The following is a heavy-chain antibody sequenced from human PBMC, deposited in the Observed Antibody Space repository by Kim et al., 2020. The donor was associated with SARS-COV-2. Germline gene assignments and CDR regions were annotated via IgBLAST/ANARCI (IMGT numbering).Heavy chain of an antibody. CDR3: ARGGYYGSGSYYNPGAFDI. J-gene: IGHJ3*02. V-gene: IGHV3-21*01. Sequence: GGSLRLSCAASGFTFSSYSMNWVRQAPGKGLEWVSSISSSSSYIYYADPVKGRFTISRDNAKNSLYLQMNSLRAEDTAVYYCARGGYYGSGSYYNPGAFDIWGQGTMVTVSS. CDR2: ISSSSSYI. D-gene: IGHD3-10*01. CDR1: GFTFSSYS.